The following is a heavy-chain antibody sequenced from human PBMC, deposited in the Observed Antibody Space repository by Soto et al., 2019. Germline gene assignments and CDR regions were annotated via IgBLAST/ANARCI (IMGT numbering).Heavy chain of an antibody. CDR2: IIPIFGTA. V-gene: IGHV1-69*01. CDR3: ARAYYYDSSGYYSGGAFDI. CDR1: GGTFSSYA. D-gene: IGHD3-22*01. Sequence: QVQLVQSGAEVKKPGSSVKVSCKASGGTFSSYAISWVRQAPGQGLEWMGGIIPIFGTANYAQKFQGRVTITADESTSTAYMELSSLRSEDTAVYYCARAYYYDSSGYYSGGAFDIWGQGTMGTVSS. J-gene: IGHJ3*02.